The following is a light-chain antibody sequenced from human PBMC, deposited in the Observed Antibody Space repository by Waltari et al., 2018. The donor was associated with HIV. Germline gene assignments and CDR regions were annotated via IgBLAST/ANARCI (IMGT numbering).Light chain of an antibody. V-gene: IGLV2-8*01. CDR1: SSDVGGYNY. J-gene: IGLJ3*02. CDR3: SSYAGSNNLV. Sequence: QSALTKPPSASGSPGQSVTISCTGTSSDVGGYNYVSWYQHHPGKAPKLMIYELNTRPSGFPFRFSGSKSGNTAALTVSGLQAEDEADYYCSSYAGSNNLVFGGGTKLTVL. CDR2: ELN.